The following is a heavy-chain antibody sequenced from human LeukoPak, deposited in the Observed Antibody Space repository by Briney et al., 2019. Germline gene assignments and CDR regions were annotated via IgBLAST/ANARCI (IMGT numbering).Heavy chain of an antibody. J-gene: IGHJ5*02. CDR3: ARDETTYYYDSSVWFDP. D-gene: IGHD3-22*01. V-gene: IGHV4-4*07. Sequence: SETLSLTCTVSGGSISSYYWSWIRQPAGKGLEWIGRIYTSGSTNYNPSLKSRVTMSVDTSKNQFSLKLSSVTAADTAVYYCARDETTYYYDSSVWFDPWGQGTLVTVSP. CDR2: IYTSGST. CDR1: GGSISSYY.